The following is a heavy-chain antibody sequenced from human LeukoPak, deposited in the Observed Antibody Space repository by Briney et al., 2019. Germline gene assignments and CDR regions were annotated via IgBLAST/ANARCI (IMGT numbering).Heavy chain of an antibody. D-gene: IGHD4-17*01. CDR1: GFSLSTSGGG. V-gene: IGHV2-5*01. CDR2: IYWNDDK. Sequence: SGPTLVKPTQTLTLTCTFSGFSLSTSGGGVGWIRQPPGKALEWLALIYWNDDKRYSPSLKSRLTITKDTSKNQVVLTMTNMDPVDTATYYCAHSGTVTTPHDAFDIWGQGTMVTVSS. CDR3: AHSGTVTTPHDAFDI. J-gene: IGHJ3*02.